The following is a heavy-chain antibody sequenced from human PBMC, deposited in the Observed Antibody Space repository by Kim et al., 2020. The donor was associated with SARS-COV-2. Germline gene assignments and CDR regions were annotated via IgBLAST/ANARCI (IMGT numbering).Heavy chain of an antibody. Sequence: ASVKVSCKASGYTFTSYAMHWVRQAPGQRLEWMGWINAGNGNTKYSQKFQGRVTITRDTSASTAYMELSSLRSEDMAVYYCARDSTVAGSFDYWGQGTLVTVSS. J-gene: IGHJ4*02. CDR1: GYTFTSYA. D-gene: IGHD6-19*01. CDR3: ARDSTVAGSFDY. V-gene: IGHV1-3*01. CDR2: INAGNGNT.